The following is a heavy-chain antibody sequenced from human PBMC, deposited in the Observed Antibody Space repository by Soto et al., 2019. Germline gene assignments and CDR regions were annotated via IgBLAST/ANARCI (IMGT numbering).Heavy chain of an antibody. Sequence: KASETLSLTCAVSGVSIHNSHSFWGWIRQPLGKGLEFIGSVYYSGGSHYNPSLKGRVTISVDTSNNQVSLRVNSVTAADTAVYYCGRVVEGATRHTDSDSWGQGMLVTVSS. D-gene: IGHD2-15*01. CDR3: GRVVEGATRHTDSDS. CDR2: VYYSGGS. J-gene: IGHJ5*02. CDR1: GVSIHNSHSF. V-gene: IGHV4-39*02.